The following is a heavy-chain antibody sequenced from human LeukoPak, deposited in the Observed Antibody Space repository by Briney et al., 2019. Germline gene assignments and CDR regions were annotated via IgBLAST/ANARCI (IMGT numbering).Heavy chain of an antibody. Sequence: SETLSLTCTVSGGSISSYYWTWIRQTPGRGLEWIGYIYYSGSTNYNPSLKSRVTMSVDTSKNQFSLKLSSVTAADTAVYYCARDSSGYFDPPHFDYWGQGTLVTVSS. D-gene: IGHD3-22*01. J-gene: IGHJ4*02. CDR1: GGSISSYY. V-gene: IGHV4-59*12. CDR2: IYYSGST. CDR3: ARDSSGYFDPPHFDY.